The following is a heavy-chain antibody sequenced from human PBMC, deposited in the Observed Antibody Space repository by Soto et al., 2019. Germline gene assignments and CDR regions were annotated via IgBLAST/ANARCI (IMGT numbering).Heavy chain of an antibody. CDR1: GYTFTSYG. J-gene: IGHJ4*02. Sequence: ASVKVSCKASGYTFTSYGISWVRQAPGQGLEWMGWISAYNGNTNYAQKLQGRVTMTTDTSTSTAYMELRSLRSDDTAVYYCARDRNRVAAALHLILFDYWGQGTLVTVSS. D-gene: IGHD6-13*01. V-gene: IGHV1-18*01. CDR2: ISAYNGNT. CDR3: ARDRNRVAAALHLILFDY.